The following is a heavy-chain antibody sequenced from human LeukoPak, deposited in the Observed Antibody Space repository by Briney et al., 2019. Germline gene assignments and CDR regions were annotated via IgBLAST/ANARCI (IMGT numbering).Heavy chain of an antibody. Sequence: GGSLRLSCAASGFTFSSYGMHWVRQAPGKGQEGVAVISYDGSNKYYADSVKGRFTICRDNSKNTLYLQMNSLRPEDTAVYYCAKDRSSGWYSFQHWGQGTLVSVSS. CDR2: ISYDGSNK. V-gene: IGHV3-30*18. CDR1: GFTFSSYG. CDR3: AKDRSSGWYSFQH. D-gene: IGHD6-19*01. J-gene: IGHJ1*01.